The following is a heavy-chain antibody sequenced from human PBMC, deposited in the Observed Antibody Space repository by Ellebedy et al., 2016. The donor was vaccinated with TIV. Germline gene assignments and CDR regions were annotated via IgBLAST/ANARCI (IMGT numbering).Heavy chain of an antibody. CDR1: GFTFRSYV. D-gene: IGHD2-15*01. CDR2: ISGSGDST. J-gene: IGHJ4*02. V-gene: IGHV3-23*01. Sequence: GESLKISCADSGFTFRSYVMSWVRQAPGKGLEWVSTISGSGDSTHYADSVKGRFTISRDNSKNTLYLQMNSLRAEVTAVYYCAKDRYCSGGICYWADYWGQGTQVTVSS. CDR3: AKDRYCSGGICYWADY.